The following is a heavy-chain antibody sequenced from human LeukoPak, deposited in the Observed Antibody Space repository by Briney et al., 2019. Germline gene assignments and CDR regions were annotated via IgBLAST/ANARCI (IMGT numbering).Heavy chain of an antibody. D-gene: IGHD1-1*01. CDR3: IRDNDAWAFDI. CDR2: IKGDGSHT. CDR1: GFTFSSYW. J-gene: IGHJ3*02. Sequence: TGGSLRLSCAASGFTFSSYWMHWVRQAPGKGLVWVSRIKGDGSHTIYADSVKGRFTISRDNAKNTLYLQMNSLRAEDMAVYYCIRDNDAWAFDIWGQGTMVTVSS. V-gene: IGHV3-74*01.